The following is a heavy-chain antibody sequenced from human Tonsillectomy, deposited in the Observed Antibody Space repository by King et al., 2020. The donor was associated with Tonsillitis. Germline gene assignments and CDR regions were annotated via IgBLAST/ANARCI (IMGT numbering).Heavy chain of an antibody. V-gene: IGHV3-30*01. D-gene: IGHD1-1*01. CDR1: GFSFSSYT. J-gene: IGHJ2*01. CDR2: ISYDGSXK. CDR3: ARAPHTTFYWYFDL. Sequence: VQLVESGGGVVQPGRSLRLSCAXSGFSFSSYTMHWVRQAPGKGLEWVAXISYDGSXKYYADSVKGRFTISSDNSKNTLYLQMNSLRAEDTAVYYCARAPHTTFYWYFDLWGRGTLVTVSS.